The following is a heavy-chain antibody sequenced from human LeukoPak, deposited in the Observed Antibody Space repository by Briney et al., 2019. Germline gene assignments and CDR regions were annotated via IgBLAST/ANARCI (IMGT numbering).Heavy chain of an antibody. D-gene: IGHD3-9*01. J-gene: IGHJ4*02. Sequence: GGSLRLSCTSSGFTFGTYAVSWFRQAPGKGLEWVAFIRSKTFGGTTEYAASVKGRFTISRDDSKSIAYLQMNSLKTEDTAVYYCTRPYYDYLTGYYSDYWGQGTLVTVSS. CDR3: TRPYYDYLTGYYSDY. CDR1: GFTFGTYA. V-gene: IGHV3-49*03. CDR2: IRSKTFGGTT.